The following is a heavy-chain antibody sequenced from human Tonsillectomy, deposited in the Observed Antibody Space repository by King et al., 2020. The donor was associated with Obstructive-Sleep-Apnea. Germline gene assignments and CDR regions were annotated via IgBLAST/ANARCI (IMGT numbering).Heavy chain of an antibody. CDR3: ARLVGATLYGMDV. Sequence: VQLVESGGGLVQPGGSLRLSCAASGFTFSSYAMHWVRQAPGKVLEYVSAISSNGGSTYYANSVKGRFTISRDNSKNTRYLQMGSLRAEDMAVYYCARLVGATLYGMDVWGQRTTVTVSS. V-gene: IGHV3-64*01. CDR2: ISSNGGST. CDR1: GFTFSSYA. J-gene: IGHJ6*02. D-gene: IGHD1-26*01.